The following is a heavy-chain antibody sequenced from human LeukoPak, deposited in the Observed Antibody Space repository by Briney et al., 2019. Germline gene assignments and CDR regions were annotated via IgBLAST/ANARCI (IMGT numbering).Heavy chain of an antibody. CDR3: ARGGGYSYGPFDY. V-gene: IGHV3-74*01. J-gene: IGHJ4*02. Sequence: PGGSLRLSCAASGIIFSNYWMHWVRQAPGKGLVWVSRINRDGSSTSYADSVKGRFTISRDNAKNTLYLQMNSLRAEDTAVYYCARGGGYSYGPFDYWGQGTLVTVSS. CDR2: INRDGSST. D-gene: IGHD5-18*01. CDR1: GIIFSNYW.